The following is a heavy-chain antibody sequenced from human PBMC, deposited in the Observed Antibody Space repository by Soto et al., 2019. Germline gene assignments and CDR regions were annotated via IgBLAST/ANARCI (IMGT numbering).Heavy chain of an antibody. CDR1: GGSISSSSYY. Sequence: SETLSLTCTVSGGSISSSSYYWGWIRQHPGKGLEWIGSIYYSGSTYYNPSLKSRVTISVDPSKNQFSLYLTSVTAADPAVYLCARWVEVSLDYFNSWGQETRFTFSS. CDR2: IYYSGST. J-gene: IGHJ4*02. V-gene: IGHV4-39*07. CDR3: ARWVEVSLDYFNS. D-gene: IGHD2-15*01.